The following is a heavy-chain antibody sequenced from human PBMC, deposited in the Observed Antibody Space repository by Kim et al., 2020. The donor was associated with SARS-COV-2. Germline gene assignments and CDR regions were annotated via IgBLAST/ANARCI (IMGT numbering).Heavy chain of an antibody. V-gene: IGHV3-23*01. Sequence: YADSVKGRFTISRDNSKNTLYLKMNGLRAEDTAVYYCAKAVGPRPGSFDYWGQGTLVTVSS. D-gene: IGHD2-15*01. J-gene: IGHJ4*02. CDR3: AKAVGPRPGSFDY.